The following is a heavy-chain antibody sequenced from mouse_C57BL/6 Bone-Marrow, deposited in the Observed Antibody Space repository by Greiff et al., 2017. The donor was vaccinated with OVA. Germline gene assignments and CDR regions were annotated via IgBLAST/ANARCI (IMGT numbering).Heavy chain of an antibody. CDR1: GYTFTSYG. J-gene: IGHJ1*03. D-gene: IGHD1-1*01. CDR3: ARTRSTTVPHWYFDV. CDR2: LYPRSGNT. Sequence: QVQLKESGAELARPGASVKLSCKASGYTFTSYGISWVKPRTGQGLEWIGELYPRSGNTYYNEKFKGKATLTADKSSSTAYMALRSLTSEDAAGYFCARTRSTTVPHWYFDVWGTGTTVTVSS. V-gene: IGHV1-81*01.